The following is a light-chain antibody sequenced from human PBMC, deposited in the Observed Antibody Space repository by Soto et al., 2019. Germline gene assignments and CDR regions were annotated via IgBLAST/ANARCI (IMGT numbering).Light chain of an antibody. V-gene: IGLV1-40*01. CDR1: SSNIGAGYD. Sequence: QSVLTQPPSVSGAPGQRVTISCTGSSSNIGAGYDVHWYQQLPGTAPKLLIYGNSNRPSGVPDRFSGFKSGTSASLAITGLQAEDEADYYCQSYDSSLSGDVFGTGTKVTV. J-gene: IGLJ1*01. CDR3: QSYDSSLSGDV. CDR2: GNS.